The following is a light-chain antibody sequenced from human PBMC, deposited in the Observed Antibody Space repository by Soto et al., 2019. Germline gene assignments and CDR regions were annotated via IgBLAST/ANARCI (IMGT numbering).Light chain of an antibody. CDR3: QQSYSSPYT. CDR2: AAS. Sequence: DVQMTQSPSSLSVSVGDRVTITCRASQSISNYLNWYQQEPGRAPKLLVYAASNLQSGVPPRFSGSGSGTDFTLTISSLQPEDFATYYCQQSYSSPYTFGQGTKLEIK. J-gene: IGKJ2*01. V-gene: IGKV1-39*01. CDR1: QSISNY.